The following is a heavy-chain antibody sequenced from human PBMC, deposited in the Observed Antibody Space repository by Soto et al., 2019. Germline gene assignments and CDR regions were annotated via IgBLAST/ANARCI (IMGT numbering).Heavy chain of an antibody. CDR3: VRRHVSATGIDWFDP. V-gene: IGHV1-3*01. J-gene: IGHJ5*02. Sequence: ASVKVSCKASGYTFTSYGIYWVRQAPGQRLEWMGWINAANGDTKYSPKFQGRVTITRDTSASTAYMELSSLRSEDTAVYYCVRRHVSATGIDWFDPWGQGXLVTVYS. CDR1: GYTFTSYG. D-gene: IGHD6-13*01. CDR2: INAANGDT.